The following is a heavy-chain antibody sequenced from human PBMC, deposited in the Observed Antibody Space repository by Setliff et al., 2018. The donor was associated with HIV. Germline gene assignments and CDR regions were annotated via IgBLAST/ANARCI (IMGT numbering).Heavy chain of an antibody. D-gene: IGHD1-1*01. CDR2: IKQDGSEK. V-gene: IGHV3-7*01. CDR3: ASARIPTGGTSTSLDF. CDR1: GFSFSNYA. J-gene: IGHJ4*02. Sequence: SCAASGFSFSNYAMSWVRQAPGKGLEWVANIKQDGSEKYYADSVKGRFTISRDSSKNTLYLQMDSLRTEDTAVYYCASARIPTGGTSTSLDFWGQGALVTVSS.